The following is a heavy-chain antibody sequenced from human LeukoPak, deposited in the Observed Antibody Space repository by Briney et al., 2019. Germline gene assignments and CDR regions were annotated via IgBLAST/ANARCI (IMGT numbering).Heavy chain of an antibody. V-gene: IGHV3-53*01. CDR2: IYGGGTN. Sequence: GGSLRLSCAASGFTVSRDYMSWVRQAPGKGLEWVSVIYGGGTNQYPESVRGRLTISRDNSKNTLYLQMSSLRADDTAVYYCARAIQFGGYFDYWGQGTLVTVSS. D-gene: IGHD2-15*01. CDR1: GFTVSRDY. CDR3: ARAIQFGGYFDY. J-gene: IGHJ4*02.